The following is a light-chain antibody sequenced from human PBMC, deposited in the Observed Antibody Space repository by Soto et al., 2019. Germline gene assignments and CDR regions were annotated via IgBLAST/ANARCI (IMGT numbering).Light chain of an antibody. J-gene: IGKJ5*01. CDR2: AAS. V-gene: IGKV1-12*01. CDR3: QHAYSFHIIN. CDR1: QGISNY. Sequence: IPLTNSPASLSRSLPYRVTITFRWSQGISNYLAWYQQKPGKAPKLLIYAASSLQSGVPSRFSGSGSGTDFTLTISSLQPEEFATYYCQHAYSFHIINFGQRTRRGIK.